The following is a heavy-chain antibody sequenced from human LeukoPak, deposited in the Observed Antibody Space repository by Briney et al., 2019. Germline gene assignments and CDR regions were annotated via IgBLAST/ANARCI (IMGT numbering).Heavy chain of an antibody. J-gene: IGHJ4*02. CDR1: GGSISSSSYY. Sequence: SETLSLTCTVSGGSISSSSYYWGWIRQPPGKGLEWIGSIYYSGSTYYNPSLKSRVTVSVDTSKNQFSLKLSSVTAADTAVYYCARRPGSIVVVPAAITFDYWGQGTLVTVSS. CDR3: ARRPGSIVVVPAAITFDY. D-gene: IGHD2-2*01. CDR2: IYYSGST. V-gene: IGHV4-39*01.